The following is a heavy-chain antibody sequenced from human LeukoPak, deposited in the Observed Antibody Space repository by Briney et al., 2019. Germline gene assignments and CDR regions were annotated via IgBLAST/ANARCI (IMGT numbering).Heavy chain of an antibody. CDR3: ASMIISDAFDI. J-gene: IGHJ3*02. D-gene: IGHD3-22*01. CDR2: IYYSGST. V-gene: IGHV4-59*08. Sequence: PSESLSLTCTVSGGSISSYYWSWIRQPPGKGLEWIGYIYYSGSTNYNPSLKSRVTISVDTSKNQFSLKLSSVIAADTAVYYCASMIISDAFDIWGQGTMVTVSS. CDR1: GGSISSYY.